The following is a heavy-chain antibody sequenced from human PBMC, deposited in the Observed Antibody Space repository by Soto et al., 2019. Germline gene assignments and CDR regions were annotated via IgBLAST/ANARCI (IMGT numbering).Heavy chain of an antibody. J-gene: IGHJ4*02. D-gene: IGHD1-1*01. CDR3: AIMHSGTTTFDS. Sequence: SETLSLTCDVYGGSFSGYYWSWIRQPPGKGVDWIGEINRRGRTNYNPALKSRVTMSVDTSKNQFPMHVHSVPGAETAVYYCAIMHSGTTTFDSWGQGTLTTVSS. V-gene: IGHV4-34*01. CDR2: INRRGRT. CDR1: GGSFSGYY.